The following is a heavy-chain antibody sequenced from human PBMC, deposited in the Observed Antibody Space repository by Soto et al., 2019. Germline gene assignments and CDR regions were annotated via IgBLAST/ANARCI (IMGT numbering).Heavy chain of an antibody. CDR2: IIPIFGTA. D-gene: IGHD6-13*01. Sequence: GASVKVCCKASGGPFSSYAISWVRQAPGQGLEWMGGIIPIFGTANYAQKFPGRVTITADESTSTAYMELSSRRSEHTAVYYCARDEQEGYSSWYYFDSWGQGTLVTVSS. V-gene: IGHV1-69*01. J-gene: IGHJ4*02. CDR1: GGPFSSYA. CDR3: ARDEQEGYSSWYYFDS.